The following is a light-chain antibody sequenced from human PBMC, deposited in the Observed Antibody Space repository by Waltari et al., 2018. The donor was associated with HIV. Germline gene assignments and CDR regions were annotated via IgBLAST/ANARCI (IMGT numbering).Light chain of an antibody. V-gene: IGLV2-14*01. Sequence: QSALTQPASVSGSPGQSITISCTGTSSDVGGYIYVSWYQQQPGKAPKLMIYDVGKRPSGVSNRFSGSKSVNTASLTISGLQAEDEADYYCSSYTSSSTPWVFGGGTKLTVL. J-gene: IGLJ3*02. CDR2: DVG. CDR3: SSYTSSSTPWV. CDR1: SSDVGGYIY.